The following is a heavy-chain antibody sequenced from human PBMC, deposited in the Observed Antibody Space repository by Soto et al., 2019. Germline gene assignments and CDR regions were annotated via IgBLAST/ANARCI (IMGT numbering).Heavy chain of an antibody. Sequence: QVLLVQSGPEVKKAGASVKVSCTAPTDYIFLAYGFDWVRQAPGQGLEWMGWISPKFGRTNYARTLQDRFTMTTDVSTNSVSMELRDLRSDDTAVYYCARDDCNGGSCDGGHYLDLWGRGTPISVSS. CDR3: ARDDCNGGSCDGGHYLDL. J-gene: IGHJ2*01. D-gene: IGHD2-15*01. V-gene: IGHV1-18*01. CDR1: DYIFLAYG. CDR2: ISPKFGRT.